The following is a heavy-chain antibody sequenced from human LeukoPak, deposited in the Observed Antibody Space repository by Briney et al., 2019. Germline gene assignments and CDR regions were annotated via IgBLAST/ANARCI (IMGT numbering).Heavy chain of an antibody. D-gene: IGHD6-19*01. J-gene: IGHJ4*02. CDR3: ARGYSSGWRAKEFDY. V-gene: IGHV4-59*01. CDR1: GGSISSYY. Sequence: SETLSLTCTVSGGSISSYYWSWIRQPPGKGLEWIGYIYYSGSTNYNPSLKSRVTISVDTSKNQFSLKLSSVTAADTAVYYCARGYSSGWRAKEFDYWGQGTLVTVSS. CDR2: IYYSGST.